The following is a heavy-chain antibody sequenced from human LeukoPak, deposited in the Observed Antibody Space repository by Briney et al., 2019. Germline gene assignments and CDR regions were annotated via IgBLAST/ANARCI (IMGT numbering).Heavy chain of an antibody. CDR2: IYHSGST. V-gene: IGHV4-38-2*02. Sequence: SETLSLTCTVSGYSISNDYHWGWIRQPPGKGLEWIGNIYHSGSTYYNPSLKSRVTISVDTSKNQFSLKLSSVTAADTAVYYCARGYCSGGSCYSYYYYNYMDVWGKGTTVTVSS. CDR1: GYSISNDYH. J-gene: IGHJ6*03. D-gene: IGHD2-15*01. CDR3: ARGYCSGGSCYSYYYYNYMDV.